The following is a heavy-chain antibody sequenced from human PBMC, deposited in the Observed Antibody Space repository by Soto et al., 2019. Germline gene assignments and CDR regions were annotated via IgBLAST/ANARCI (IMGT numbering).Heavy chain of an antibody. V-gene: IGHV3-74*01. Sequence: EVQLVESGGGIVQPGGSLRLSCAASGFTFSSYWMHWVRQAPGKGLVWVSRINSDESSTSYADSVEGRFTISRDNAKNTLPLQMNSLGADDTAVYYCASTITMVRGHGMDVWGQGTTVTVSS. CDR3: ASTITMVRGHGMDV. D-gene: IGHD3-10*01. CDR1: GFTFSSYW. CDR2: INSDESST. J-gene: IGHJ6*02.